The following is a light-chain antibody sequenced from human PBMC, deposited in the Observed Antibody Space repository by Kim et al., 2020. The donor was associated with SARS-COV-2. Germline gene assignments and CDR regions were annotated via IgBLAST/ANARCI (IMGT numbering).Light chain of an antibody. Sequence: QAGLTQPPSVSKGLGQTATLTCTGNSNNVGNQGAAWLQQHQGHPPKLLSYRNNNRPSGISERLSASRSGSTASLTITGLQAEDEADYYCSAWDSSLSAWVFGRGTQLTVL. CDR1: SNNVGNQG. CDR2: RNN. V-gene: IGLV10-54*01. CDR3: SAWDSSLSAWV. J-gene: IGLJ3*02.